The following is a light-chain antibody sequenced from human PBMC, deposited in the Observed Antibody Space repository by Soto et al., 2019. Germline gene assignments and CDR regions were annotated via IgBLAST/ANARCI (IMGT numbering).Light chain of an antibody. CDR2: GAS. CDR3: QQYGSAPRYT. J-gene: IGKJ2*01. CDR1: QSVSSSY. V-gene: IGKV3-20*01. Sequence: EIVLTQSPGTLSLSPGERATLSCRASQSVSSSYLAWYQQKPGQAPRLLIYGASSRATGIPDRFSGSGSETEFTLTISRLEPEDFAVYYCQQYGSAPRYTCGQGTKLEIK.